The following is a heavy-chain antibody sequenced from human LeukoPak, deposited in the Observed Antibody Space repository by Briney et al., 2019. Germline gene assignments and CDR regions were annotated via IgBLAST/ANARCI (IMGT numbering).Heavy chain of an antibody. CDR1: GGSISGYY. J-gene: IGHJ4*02. Sequence: SETLSLTCTVSGGSISGYYWSWIRQPPGKGLEWIAYIYYSGRTNYNPSLKSRVTISVDTSMNQFSLKLSSVTAADTAVYYCVRGTVGVTAPEYWGQGALVIVSS. D-gene: IGHD1-26*01. CDR3: VRGTVGVTAPEY. V-gene: IGHV4-59*01. CDR2: IYYSGRT.